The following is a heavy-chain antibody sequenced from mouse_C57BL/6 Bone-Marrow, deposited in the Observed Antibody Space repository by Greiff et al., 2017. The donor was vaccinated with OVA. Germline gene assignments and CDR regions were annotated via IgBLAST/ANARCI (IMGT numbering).Heavy chain of an antibody. Sequence: VKLQESGPGLVAPSQSLSITCTVSGFSLTSYAISWVRQPPGKGLEWLGVIWTGGGTNYNSALKSRLSISKDNSKSQVFLKMNSLQTDDTARYYCARNSVYYYGSSWNWFAYWGQGTLVTVSA. CDR3: ARNSVYYYGSSWNWFAY. D-gene: IGHD1-1*01. V-gene: IGHV2-9-1*01. CDR2: IWTGGGT. CDR1: GFSLTSYA. J-gene: IGHJ3*01.